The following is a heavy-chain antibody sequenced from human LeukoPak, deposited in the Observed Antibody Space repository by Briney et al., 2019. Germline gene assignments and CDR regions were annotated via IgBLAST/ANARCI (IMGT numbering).Heavy chain of an antibody. Sequence: SVKVSCKASGGTFSSYAISWVRQAPGQGLEWMGGIIPIFGTANYAQKFQGRVTITADESTSTAYMELSSLRSEDTAVYYCARGIWQQPPFNYYYYGMDVWGQGATVTVSS. CDR1: GGTFSSYA. J-gene: IGHJ6*02. CDR2: IIPIFGTA. D-gene: IGHD6-13*01. V-gene: IGHV1-69*13. CDR3: ARGIWQQPPFNYYYYGMDV.